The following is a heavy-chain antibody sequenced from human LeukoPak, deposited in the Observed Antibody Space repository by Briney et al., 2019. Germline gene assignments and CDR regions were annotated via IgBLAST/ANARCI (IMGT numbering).Heavy chain of an antibody. CDR2: IKQDGSEK. CDR1: GFTFGSYW. D-gene: IGHD6-13*01. CDR3: ARGESSSWSFDY. J-gene: IGHJ4*02. V-gene: IGHV3-7*01. Sequence: GGSLRLSCAASGFTFGSYWMSWVRQAPGKGLEWVANIKQDGSEKYYVDSVKGRFTISRDNAKNSLYLQMNSLRAEDTAVYYCARGESSSWSFDYWGQGTLVTVSS.